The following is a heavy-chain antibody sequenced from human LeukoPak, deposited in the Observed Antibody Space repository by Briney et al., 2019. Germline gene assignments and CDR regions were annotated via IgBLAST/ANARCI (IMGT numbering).Heavy chain of an antibody. CDR1: GFTFSSYG. J-gene: IGHJ4*02. CDR3: ARDLSGVAGYTYGRGIDY. CDR2: IKKDGSEK. Sequence: GGSLRLSCAASGFTFSSYGMSWVRQAPGKGLEWVANIKKDGSEKYYVDSVKGRFTISRDNAKTSLYLQMNSLRAEDTAVYYCARDLSGVAGYTYGRGIDYWGQGTLVTVSS. V-gene: IGHV3-7*01. D-gene: IGHD5-18*01.